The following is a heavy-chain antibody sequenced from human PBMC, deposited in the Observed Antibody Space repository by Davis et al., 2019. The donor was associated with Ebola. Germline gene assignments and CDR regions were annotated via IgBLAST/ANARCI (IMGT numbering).Heavy chain of an antibody. Sequence: GESLKISCAAPGFTFSSYAMSWVRQAPGKGLEWVSAIGGSGGSTYYADSVKGRFTISRDNSKNTLYLQMNSLRAEDTAVYYCAKDLMAGTDSWGFEYWGQGTLVTVSS. J-gene: IGHJ4*02. D-gene: IGHD1-7*01. CDR1: GFTFSSYA. V-gene: IGHV3-23*01. CDR3: AKDLMAGTDSWGFEY. CDR2: IGGSGGST.